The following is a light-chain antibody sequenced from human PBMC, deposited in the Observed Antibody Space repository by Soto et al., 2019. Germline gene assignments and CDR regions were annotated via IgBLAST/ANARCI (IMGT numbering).Light chain of an antibody. Sequence: DIQMTQSPSSLSASVGDRVTITCQASQDISNYLNWYQQKPGKAPKLLIYDASNLETGVPSRFRGRGSGTDFTFTNNSLQPDDIATYYCQQYDNLPFTFGPGTKVDIK. CDR2: DAS. CDR3: QQYDNLPFT. V-gene: IGKV1-33*01. CDR1: QDISNY. J-gene: IGKJ3*01.